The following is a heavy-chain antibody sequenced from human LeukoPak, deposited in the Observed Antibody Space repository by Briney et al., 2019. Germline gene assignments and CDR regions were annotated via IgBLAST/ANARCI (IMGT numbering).Heavy chain of an antibody. CDR1: GGSISSSSYY. V-gene: IGHV3-11*01. CDR2: ISSSGSTI. CDR3: ARVAGSAYYYGMDV. Sequence: LSLTCTVSGGSISSSSYYWGWIRQAPGKGLEWVSYISSSGSTIYYADSVKGRFTISRDNAKNSLYLQMNSLRAEDTAVYYCARVAGSAYYYGMDVWGQGTTVTVSS. J-gene: IGHJ6*02. D-gene: IGHD3-10*01.